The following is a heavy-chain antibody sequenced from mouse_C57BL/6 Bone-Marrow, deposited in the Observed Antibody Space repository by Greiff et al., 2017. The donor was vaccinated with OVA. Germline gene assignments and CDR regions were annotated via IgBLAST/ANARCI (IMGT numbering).Heavy chain of an antibody. CDR2: INPNNGGT. V-gene: IGHV1-18*01. D-gene: IGHD2-1*01. J-gene: IGHJ3*01. Sequence: EVQLQQSGPELVKPGASVKIPCKASGYTFTDYNMDWVKQSHGKSLEWIGDINPNNGGTIYNQKFKGKATLTVDKSSSTAYMGLRSLTSEDTAVYYCARGGGYGNYVFAYWGQGTLVTVSA. CDR1: GYTFTDYN. CDR3: ARGGGYGNYVFAY.